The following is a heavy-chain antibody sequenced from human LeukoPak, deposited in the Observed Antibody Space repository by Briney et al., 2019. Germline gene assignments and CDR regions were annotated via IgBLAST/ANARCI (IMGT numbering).Heavy chain of an antibody. J-gene: IGHJ4*02. Sequence: ASVKVSSKASGYTFTGYYMHWVRQAPGQGLEWMGWINPNSGGTNYAQKFQGRVTMTRDTSISTAYMELSRLRSDDTAVYYCARDSGYCSSTSCYANYYFDYWGQGTLVTVSS. CDR2: INPNSGGT. CDR3: ARDSGYCSSTSCYANYYFDY. V-gene: IGHV1-2*02. CDR1: GYTFTGYY. D-gene: IGHD2-2*01.